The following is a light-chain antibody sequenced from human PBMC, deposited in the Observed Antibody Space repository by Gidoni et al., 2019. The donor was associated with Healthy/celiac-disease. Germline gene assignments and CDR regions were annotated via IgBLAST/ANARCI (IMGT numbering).Light chain of an antibody. CDR3: QVWDSSSDHPVV. V-gene: IGLV3-21*02. CDR2: DDS. J-gene: IGLJ2*01. CDR1: NIGSKS. Sequence: SFVLTHPPSALVAPGQTARITCGGTNIGSKSVHWYQQKPGQAPVLVVYDDSDRPSGIPERFSGSNSGNTATLTISRVEAGDEADYYCQVWDSSSDHPVVFGGGTKLTVL.